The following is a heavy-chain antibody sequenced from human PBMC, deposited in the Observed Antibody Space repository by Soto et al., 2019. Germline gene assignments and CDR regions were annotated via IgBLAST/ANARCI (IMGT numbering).Heavy chain of an antibody. D-gene: IGHD4-17*01. CDR2: ISSSGSTI. CDR3: AGGLDSGDYADSFDP. V-gene: IGHV3-11*01. CDR1: GFTFSDYY. Sequence: GGSLRLSCAASGFTFSDYYMSWIRQAPGKGLEWVSYISSSGSTIYYADSVKGRFTISRDNAKNSLYLQMNSLRAEDTAVYYCAGGLDSGDYADSFDPWGQGTLVTVSS. J-gene: IGHJ5*02.